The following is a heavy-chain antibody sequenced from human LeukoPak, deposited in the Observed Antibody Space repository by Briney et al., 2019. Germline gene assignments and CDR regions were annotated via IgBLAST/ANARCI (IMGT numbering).Heavy chain of an antibody. V-gene: IGHV3-30*18. D-gene: IGHD3-9*01. CDR2: ISYDGSNK. CDR1: GFTFSSYG. Sequence: PGGSLRLSCAASGFTFSSYGMHWVRQAPGKGLEWVAVISYDGSNKYYADSVKGRFTISRDNSKNTLYLQMNSLRAEDTAVYYCAKALRYFDPDPIYYYGMDVWGQGTTVTVSS. CDR3: AKALRYFDPDPIYYYGMDV. J-gene: IGHJ6*02.